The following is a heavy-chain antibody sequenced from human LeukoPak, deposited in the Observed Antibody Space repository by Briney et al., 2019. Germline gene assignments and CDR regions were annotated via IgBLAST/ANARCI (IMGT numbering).Heavy chain of an antibody. Sequence: PSETLSLTCAVYGGSFSGYYWSWIRQPPGKGLEWIGEINQSGSTNYNPSLKSRVTISVDTSKNQFSLKLSSVTAADTAVYYCAVATDWGQGTLVTVSS. D-gene: IGHD5-12*01. CDR1: GGSFSGYY. CDR2: INQSGST. CDR3: AVATD. V-gene: IGHV4-34*01. J-gene: IGHJ4*02.